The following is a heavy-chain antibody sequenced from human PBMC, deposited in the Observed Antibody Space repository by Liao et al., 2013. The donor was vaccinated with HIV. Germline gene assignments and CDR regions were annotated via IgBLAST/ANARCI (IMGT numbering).Heavy chain of an antibody. V-gene: IGHV4-34*01. D-gene: IGHD4/OR15-4a*01. CDR2: VDHSGDT. J-gene: IGHJ3*02. Sequence: QAQLQQWGAGLLKPSETLSLTCAVYGGSFSNYYWTWIRQPPREGAWSGLGKVDHSGDTNFNTSLKSRVTMSQNTSNNQFSLRLSSVTAADTAVYFCAGGVTTLSRRLLPKPFHIWGQGTMVTVSS. CDR3: AGGVTTLSRRLLPKPFHI. CDR1: GGSFSNYY.